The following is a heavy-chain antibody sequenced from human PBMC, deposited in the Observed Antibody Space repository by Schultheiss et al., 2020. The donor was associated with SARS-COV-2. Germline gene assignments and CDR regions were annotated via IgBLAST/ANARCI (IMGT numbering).Heavy chain of an antibody. Sequence: GESLKISCAASGFTFDDYAMHWVRQAPGKGLEWVAVISYDGSNKYYADSVKGRFTISRDNSKNTLYLQMNSLRAEDTAVYYCAKDHAYGSGSYNVWGQGTTVTVSS. CDR3: AKDHAYGSGSYNV. D-gene: IGHD3-10*01. CDR2: ISYDGSNK. CDR1: GFTFDDYA. J-gene: IGHJ6*02. V-gene: IGHV3-30*18.